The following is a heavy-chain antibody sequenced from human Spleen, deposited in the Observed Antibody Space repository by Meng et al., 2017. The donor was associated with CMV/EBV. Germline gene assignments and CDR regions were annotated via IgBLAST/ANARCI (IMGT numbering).Heavy chain of an antibody. CDR3: AHLTSSGYDVGAGEHFDY. J-gene: IGHJ4*02. D-gene: IGHD2-2*03. V-gene: IGHV2-5*02. CDR1: LSTSGVG. Sequence: LSTSGVGWGWIRQSPGKALEWLALIFWDDDKRYSPSLKSRLAITKDTSKNQVVLTLTNMDPVDTGTYYCAHLTSSGYDVGAGEHFDYWGQGTLVTVSS. CDR2: IFWDDDK.